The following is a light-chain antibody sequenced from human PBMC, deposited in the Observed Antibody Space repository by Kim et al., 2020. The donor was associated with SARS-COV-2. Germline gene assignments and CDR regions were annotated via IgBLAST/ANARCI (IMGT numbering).Light chain of an antibody. CDR1: HIGGKG. CDR3: QVWDSNSDHIV. CDR2: YDR. V-gene: IGLV3-21*04. Sequence: APGWKARSPCGGNHIGGKGVHWYRQRPGQAPVLVIYYDRDRPSGIPERFSGSNSGNTATLTISRVEPGDEADYYCQVWDSNSDHIVFGGGTQLTVL. J-gene: IGLJ2*01.